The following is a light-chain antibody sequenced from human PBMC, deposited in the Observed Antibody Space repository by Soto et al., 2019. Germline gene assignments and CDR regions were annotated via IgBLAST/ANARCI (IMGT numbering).Light chain of an antibody. J-gene: IGLJ1*01. V-gene: IGLV1-40*01. CDR2: GNI. CDR1: SSNIGAGYD. Sequence: QSALTQPPSVSGAPGQRVTLSCTGSSSNIGAGYDVHWYQQLPGTAPKLLIYGNINRPSGVPDRFSGSKSGTSASLAITGLQAEDEADYYCQSYDSSLSGVYVFGTGTKVTVL. CDR3: QSYDSSLSGVYV.